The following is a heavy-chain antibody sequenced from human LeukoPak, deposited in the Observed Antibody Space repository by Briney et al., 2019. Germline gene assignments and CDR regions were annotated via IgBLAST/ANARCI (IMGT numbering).Heavy chain of an antibody. D-gene: IGHD2-2*01. CDR1: GFTFSSYA. CDR3: AKDNWEPLGYCSSTSCPEVDY. CDR2: ISGSGGST. V-gene: IGHV3-23*01. Sequence: GGSLRLSCAASGFTFSSYAMSWVRQAPGKGLEWVSAISGSGGSTYYADSVRGRFTISRDNSKNTLYLQMNSLRAEDTAVYYCAKDNWEPLGYCSSTSCPEVDYWGQGTLVTVSS. J-gene: IGHJ4*02.